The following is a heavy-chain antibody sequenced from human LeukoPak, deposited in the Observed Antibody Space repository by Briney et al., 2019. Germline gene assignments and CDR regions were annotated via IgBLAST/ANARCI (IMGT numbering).Heavy chain of an antibody. V-gene: IGHV3-21*01. D-gene: IGHD3-22*01. J-gene: IGHJ4*02. CDR2: ISSSRSYI. CDR3: ARRATYYYDSSGYFPPDY. CDR1: GFTFSNYS. Sequence: TGGSLRLSCAASGFTFSNYSMNWVRQAPGKGLEWVSSISSSRSYIYYADSVKGRFTISRDNPKNSLYLQMTRLRAEDTAVYYCARRATYYYDSSGYFPPDYWGQGTLVPVSS.